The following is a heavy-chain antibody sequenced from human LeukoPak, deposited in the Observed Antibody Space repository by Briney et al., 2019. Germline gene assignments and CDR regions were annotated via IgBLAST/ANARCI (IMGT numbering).Heavy chain of an antibody. CDR1: GYTFTGYY. D-gene: IGHD3-10*01. CDR3: ARVISGLWHFDL. J-gene: IGHJ2*01. CDR2: INPNSGGT. Sequence: ASVNVSCKASGYTFTGYYMHWVRQASGQGLEWMGWINPNSGGTNYAQKFQGRVTMTRDTSISTAYMDLSRLRSDDTAVYYCARVISGLWHFDLWGRGTLITVSS. V-gene: IGHV1-2*02.